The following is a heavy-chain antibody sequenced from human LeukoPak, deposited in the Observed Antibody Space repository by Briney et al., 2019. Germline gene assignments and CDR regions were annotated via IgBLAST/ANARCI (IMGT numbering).Heavy chain of an antibody. D-gene: IGHD3-22*01. Sequence: SETLSLTCTVSGGSISSYYWSWIRQPPGKGLQWIGYIYYSGSTNYNPSLNSRVTISVDTSKNQFSLKLSSVTAADTAVYYCARGASDSLDYWGQGTLVTVSS. J-gene: IGHJ4*02. CDR2: IYYSGST. V-gene: IGHV4-59*08. CDR1: GGSISSYY. CDR3: ARGASDSLDY.